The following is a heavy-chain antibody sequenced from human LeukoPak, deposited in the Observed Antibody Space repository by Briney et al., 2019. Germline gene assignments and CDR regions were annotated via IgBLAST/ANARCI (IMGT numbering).Heavy chain of an antibody. J-gene: IGHJ4*02. CDR3: AKDNVVVPAAIDY. V-gene: IGHV3-23*01. CDR1: GFTFSSYA. CDR2: ISGSGGST. Sequence: GGSLRLSCAASGFTFSSYAMSWVRQAPGKGLEWVSAISGSGGSTYYADSVKGRFTISRDNSKNTLYLQMNSLRAEDTAEYYCAKDNVVVPAAIDYWGQGTLVTVSS. D-gene: IGHD2-2*01.